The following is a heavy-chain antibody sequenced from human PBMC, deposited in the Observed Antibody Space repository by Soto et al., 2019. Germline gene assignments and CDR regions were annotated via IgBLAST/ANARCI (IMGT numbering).Heavy chain of an antibody. J-gene: IGHJ5*02. CDR2: IIPIFGTA. CDR1: GGTFSSYA. D-gene: IGHD2-2*02. Sequence: ASVKVSCKASGGTFSSYAISWVRRAPGQGLEWMGGIIPIFGTANYAQKFQGRVTITADESTSTAYMELSSLRSEDTAVYYCARDSDSRYCSSTSCYNPPYNWFDPWGQGTLVTVSS. V-gene: IGHV1-69*13. CDR3: ARDSDSRYCSSTSCYNPPYNWFDP.